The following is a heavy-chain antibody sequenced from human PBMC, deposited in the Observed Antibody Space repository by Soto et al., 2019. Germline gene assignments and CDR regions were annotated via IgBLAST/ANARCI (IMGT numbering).Heavy chain of an antibody. D-gene: IGHD3-3*01. CDR3: AHRPQTIFGVVIEYYFDY. Sequence: KSGPTLVNPPQTLTLTCTFSGFSLSTSGVGVGWIRQPPGKALEWLALIYWNDDKRYSPSLKSRLTITKDTSKNQVVLTMTNMDPVDTATYYCAHRPQTIFGVVIEYYFDYWGQGTLVTVSS. CDR2: IYWNDDK. CDR1: GFSLSTSGVG. J-gene: IGHJ4*02. V-gene: IGHV2-5*01.